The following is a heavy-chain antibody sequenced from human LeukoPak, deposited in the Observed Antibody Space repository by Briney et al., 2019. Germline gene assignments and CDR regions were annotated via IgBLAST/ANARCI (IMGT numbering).Heavy chain of an antibody. D-gene: IGHD3-22*01. CDR3: ARSRRYYYDSSGYPFDY. CDR1: GGSISSYY. J-gene: IGHJ4*02. CDR2: IYYSGST. V-gene: IGHV4-59*01. Sequence: SETLSLTCTVSGGSISSYYWSWIRQPPGKGQEWIGYIYYSGSTNYNPSLKSRVTISVDTSKNQFSLKLSSVTAADTAVYYCARSRRYYYDSSGYPFDYWGQGTLVTVSS.